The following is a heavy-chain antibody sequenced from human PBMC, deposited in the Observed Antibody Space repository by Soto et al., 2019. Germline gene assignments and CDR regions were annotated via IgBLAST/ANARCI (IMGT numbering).Heavy chain of an antibody. J-gene: IGHJ4*02. Sequence: PGGSLRLSCAASGFTFSSYGMHWVRQAPGKGLEWVTVISYDGSNKYYADSVKGRFTVSRDNAKNTLYLQMNSLRAEDTAVYYCAKERYSSSSPDFDSWGQGT. CDR1: GFTFSSYG. CDR3: AKERYSSSSPDFDS. V-gene: IGHV3-30*18. D-gene: IGHD6-6*01. CDR2: ISYDGSNK.